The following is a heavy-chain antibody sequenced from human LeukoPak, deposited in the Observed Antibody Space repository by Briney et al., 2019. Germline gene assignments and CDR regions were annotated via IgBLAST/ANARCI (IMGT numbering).Heavy chain of an antibody. CDR2: IYTSGST. D-gene: IGHD1-26*01. CDR1: GGSISSYY. V-gene: IGHV4-4*07. Sequence: PSETLSLTCTVSGGSISSYYWSWIRRPAGKGLEWIGRIYTSGSTNYNPSLKSRVTMSVDTSKNQFSLKLSSVTAADTAVYYCARGARVWELGSAFDIWGQGTMVTVSS. CDR3: ARGARVWELGSAFDI. J-gene: IGHJ3*02.